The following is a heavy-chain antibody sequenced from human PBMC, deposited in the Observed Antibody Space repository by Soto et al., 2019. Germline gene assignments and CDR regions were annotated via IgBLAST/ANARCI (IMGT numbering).Heavy chain of an antibody. Sequence: GASVKVSCKASGYTFTSYAMHWVRQAPGQRLEWMGWINAGNGNTKYSQKFQGRVTITRDTSASTAYMELSSLRSEDTAVYHCARDRVGYDFWSGSNYGMDVWGQGTTVTVSS. CDR2: INAGNGNT. CDR1: GYTFTSYA. J-gene: IGHJ6*02. V-gene: IGHV1-3*01. CDR3: ARDRVGYDFWSGSNYGMDV. D-gene: IGHD3-3*01.